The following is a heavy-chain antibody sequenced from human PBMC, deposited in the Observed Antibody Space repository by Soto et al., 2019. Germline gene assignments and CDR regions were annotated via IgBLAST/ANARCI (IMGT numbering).Heavy chain of an antibody. CDR2: IWYDGSNT. J-gene: IGHJ4*02. V-gene: IGHV3-33*01. Sequence: SLRLSCAASGFTFSSYAMHWVRQAPGKGLEWVGVIWYDGSNTFYAESVKGRFTISRDNSKNTVYLQITALRAEDTAVYYCARDFSMVIVAPGYWGQGTLVTVSS. CDR1: GFTFSSYA. D-gene: IGHD5-12*01. CDR3: ARDFSMVIVAPGY.